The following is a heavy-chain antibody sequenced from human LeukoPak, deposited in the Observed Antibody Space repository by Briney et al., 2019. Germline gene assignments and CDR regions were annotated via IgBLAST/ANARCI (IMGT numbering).Heavy chain of an antibody. V-gene: IGHV3-66*01. Sequence: GGSLRLSCAASGFTVSSNYMSWVRQAPGKGLEWVSVIYSGGSTYYADSVKGRFTISRDNSKNTLYLQMNSLRAEDTAVYYCARDLGGAEAGSFDIWGQGTMVTVSS. CDR3: ARDLGGAEAGSFDI. CDR2: IYSGGST. J-gene: IGHJ3*02. D-gene: IGHD1-26*01. CDR1: GFTVSSNY.